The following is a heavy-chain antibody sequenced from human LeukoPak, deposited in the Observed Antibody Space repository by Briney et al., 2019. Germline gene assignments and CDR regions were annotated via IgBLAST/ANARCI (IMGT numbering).Heavy chain of an antibody. D-gene: IGHD3-9*01. CDR1: GYSITSGYY. Sequence: SETLSLTCAVSGYSITSGYYWGWIRQPPGKALEWITSMYHSGNTYYNPSLKSRVTISIDKFKKQFSLMLSSVTAADTAVYYCARMADWPWAYFDYWGQGNLVTVSS. CDR3: ARMADWPWAYFDY. CDR2: MYHSGNT. J-gene: IGHJ4*02. V-gene: IGHV4-38-2*01.